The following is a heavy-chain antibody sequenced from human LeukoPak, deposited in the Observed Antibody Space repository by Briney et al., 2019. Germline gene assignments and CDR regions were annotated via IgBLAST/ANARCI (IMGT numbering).Heavy chain of an antibody. CDR1: GGSFSGYY. Sequence: SETLSLTCAVYGGSFSGYYWSWIRQPPGKGLEWIGEINHSGSTNYNPSLKSRVTISVDTPKNQLSLKLSSVTAADTAVYYCARIGFIAVAGSGYWGEGTLVTVSS. CDR3: ARIGFIAVAGSGY. CDR2: INHSGST. D-gene: IGHD6-19*01. V-gene: IGHV4-34*01. J-gene: IGHJ4*02.